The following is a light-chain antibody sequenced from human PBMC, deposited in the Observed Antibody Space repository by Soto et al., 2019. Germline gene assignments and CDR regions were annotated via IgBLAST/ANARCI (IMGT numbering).Light chain of an antibody. J-gene: IGKJ5*01. Sequence: DIQMTQSPSTLSASVGDRVTIACRASQGIDTSLAWYQQKPGKAPKLLIYAASNFQSGVPSRFSGSGSGTHFTLTISSLQPEDFATYYCQQLHGYPITFGQGTRLEIK. CDR2: AAS. CDR3: QQLHGYPIT. V-gene: IGKV1-9*01. CDR1: QGIDTS.